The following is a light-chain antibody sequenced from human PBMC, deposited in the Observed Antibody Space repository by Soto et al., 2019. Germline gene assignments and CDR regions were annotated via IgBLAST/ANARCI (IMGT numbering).Light chain of an antibody. J-gene: IGLJ1*01. CDR2: GVT. V-gene: IGLV2-14*01. CDR3: NSYASGATYV. CDR1: SSDVGAYNY. Sequence: QSALIQPASVSGSPGQSITISCTGTSSDVGAYNYVSWYQQHPGKAPELMIYGVTNRPSGISNRFSGSKSGNTASLTISGLQPEDEADYYCNSYASGATYVFGTGTKLTVL.